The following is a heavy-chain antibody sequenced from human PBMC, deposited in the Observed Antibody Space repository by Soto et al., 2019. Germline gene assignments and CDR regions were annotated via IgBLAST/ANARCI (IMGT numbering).Heavy chain of an antibody. V-gene: IGHV1-46*03. CDR1: GYAVTSYY. Sequence: QVQLVQSGAEVKKPGASVRVSCKASGYAVTSYYMHWVRQAPGQGLEWMGILNPSGGSTSYAQKFPGRVTMTRDTSTSTASMELSSLRSEDTAVYYCARSVMIVVAMGEAFDIWGQGTMVTVSS. J-gene: IGHJ3*02. CDR3: ARSVMIVVAMGEAFDI. D-gene: IGHD3-22*01. CDR2: LNPSGGST.